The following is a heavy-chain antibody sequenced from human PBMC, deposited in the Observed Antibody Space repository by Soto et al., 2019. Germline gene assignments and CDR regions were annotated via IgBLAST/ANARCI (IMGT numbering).Heavy chain of an antibody. J-gene: IGHJ6*02. D-gene: IGHD2-2*01. CDR2: IWFDGSKK. CDR1: GFTFRSYG. CDR3: ARDRLVPYGYGMDV. Sequence: QMPLVDSGGGVVQPGRSLRLSCAASGFTFRSYGIHWVRQAPGKGLEWVALIWFDGSKKYYVDSVKGRFAVSRDNSKNTLYLQMNSLRVEDTAVYYCARDRLVPYGYGMDVWGQGTTVTVSS. V-gene: IGHV3-33*01.